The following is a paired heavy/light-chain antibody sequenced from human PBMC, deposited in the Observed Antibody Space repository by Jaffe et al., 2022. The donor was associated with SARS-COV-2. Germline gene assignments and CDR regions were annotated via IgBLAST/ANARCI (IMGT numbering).Light chain of an antibody. J-gene: IGKJ1*01. CDR2: TAS. CDR3: QQYYTNPWT. CDR1: QGISRY. V-gene: IGKV1-8*01. Sequence: AIQMTQSPSSLSASPGDRVTITCRASQGISRYLAWYQQKPGKAPNLLIYTASNLQTGVPSRFSGSGSGTDFTLTISFLQSEDFGTYYCQQYYTNPWTFGQGTKVEIK.
Heavy chain of an antibody. CDR2: ISASSDTI. Sequence: EVQLVESGGGLVQPGGSLRLSCAASGITFSRYSMKWVRQAPGKGLEWVSYISASSDTIYYSDSVKGRFTISRDNGKNSLFLQMDSLRAEDTGVYYCVKAARDYFDSGSYYEDYHYYYMDVWGKGTTVTVSS. V-gene: IGHV3-48*01. CDR3: VKAARDYFDSGSYYEDYHYYYMDV. J-gene: IGHJ6*03. CDR1: GITFSRYS. D-gene: IGHD3-10*01.